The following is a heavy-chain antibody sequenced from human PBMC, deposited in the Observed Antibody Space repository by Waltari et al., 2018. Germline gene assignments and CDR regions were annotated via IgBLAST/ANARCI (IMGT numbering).Heavy chain of an antibody. CDR3: ASQNYYGSGSYYY. D-gene: IGHD3-10*01. CDR2: ISGSGGST. CDR1: GFTFSSYA. Sequence: EVQLVESGGGLVQPGGSLRLSCAASGFTFSSYAMRWVRQAPGKGLEWVSAISGSGGSTYYADSVKGRFTISRDNSKNTLYLQMNSLRAEDTAVYYCASQNYYGSGSYYYWGQGTLVTVSS. V-gene: IGHV3-23*04. J-gene: IGHJ4*02.